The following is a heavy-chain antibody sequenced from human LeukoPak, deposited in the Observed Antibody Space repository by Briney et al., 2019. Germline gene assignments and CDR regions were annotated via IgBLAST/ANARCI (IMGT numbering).Heavy chain of an antibody. J-gene: IGHJ4*02. CDR2: ISSSSSYI. CDR1: EFSVGSNY. CDR3: ARDTVYKAHGSSPNFDY. V-gene: IGHV3-21*01. D-gene: IGHD6-13*01. Sequence: GGSLRLSCAASEFSVGSNYMTWVRQAPGKGLEWVSSISSSSSYIYYADSVKGRFTIARDNAKNSLYLQMNSLRAEDTAVYYCARDTVYKAHGSSPNFDYWGQGTLVTVSS.